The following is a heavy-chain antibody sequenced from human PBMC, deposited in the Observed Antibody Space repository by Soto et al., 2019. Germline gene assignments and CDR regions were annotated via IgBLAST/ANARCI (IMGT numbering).Heavy chain of an antibody. CDR3: ARIPGGYYPHYAMDV. V-gene: IGHV4-34*01. CDR1: GGSFSGYY. Sequence: SETLSLSCAVYGGSFSGYYWSWIRQPPGTGLEWIGEINHSGSANYNPSLKSRVTISVDTSKNQFSLKLISVTAADTAVYSCARIPGGYYPHYAMDVWGRGTTV. CDR2: INHSGSA. J-gene: IGHJ6*02. D-gene: IGHD3-22*01.